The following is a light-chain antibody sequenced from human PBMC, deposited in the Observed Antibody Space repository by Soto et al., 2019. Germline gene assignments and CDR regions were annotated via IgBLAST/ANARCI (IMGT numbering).Light chain of an antibody. Sequence: EIVLTQSPGTLSLSPGERATLSCRASQSVSSSYLTWYQQKPGQAPRLLIYDASSRATGIPDRFSGSGSGTDFTLTISRLEPEDFAVYYCQQYSSSPRMYTLGQGTKLEIK. CDR2: DAS. V-gene: IGKV3-20*01. J-gene: IGKJ2*01. CDR1: QSVSSSY. CDR3: QQYSSSPRMYT.